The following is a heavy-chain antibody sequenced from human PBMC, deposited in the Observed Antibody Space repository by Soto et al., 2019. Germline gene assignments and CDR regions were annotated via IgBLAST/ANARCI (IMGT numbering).Heavy chain of an antibody. J-gene: IGHJ6*02. CDR1: VYTFTGYY. CDR2: INPNSGGT. CDR3: ARAGYCTKSNCDSYYGMAV. D-gene: IGHD2-8*01. Sequence: QEQLVQAGAEVKKPGAAVTVSCKDAVYTFTGYYIHWVRQAPGQGLEWMGWINPNSGGTKFAQKFQGWVTLTRDTSLSTSYVELSRLTSDDTAVYYCARAGYCTKSNCDSYYGMAVWGQGTTVPVSS. V-gene: IGHV1-2*04.